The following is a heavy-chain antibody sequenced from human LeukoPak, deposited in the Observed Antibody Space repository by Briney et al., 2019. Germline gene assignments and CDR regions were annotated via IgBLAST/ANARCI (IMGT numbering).Heavy chain of an antibody. J-gene: IGHJ6*03. V-gene: IGHV4-61*02. Sequence: SETLSLTCTVSGGSISSGSYYWSWIRQPAGKGLEWIGRIYTSGSTNYNPSLKSRVTISVDTSKNQFSLKLSSVTAADTAVYYCAKRRGYCSGGSCYNYYMDVWGEGTTVTISS. CDR2: IYTSGST. CDR1: GGSISSGSYY. D-gene: IGHD2-15*01. CDR3: AKRRGYCSGGSCYNYYMDV.